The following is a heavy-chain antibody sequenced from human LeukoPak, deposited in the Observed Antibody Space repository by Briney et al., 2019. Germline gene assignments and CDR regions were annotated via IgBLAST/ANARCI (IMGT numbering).Heavy chain of an antibody. D-gene: IGHD1-20*01. J-gene: IGHJ3*02. V-gene: IGHV4-59*01. Sequence: SETLSLTCTVSVVAISSYDGNWVRQPPGNGLDWIGYIYYSGSTNYNPSLKTRGTISLDTSKNKFSLRLSSVTAADTAVYYCGGITGTRRGFDIWGQGTMVTVSS. CDR2: IYYSGST. CDR1: VVAISSYD. CDR3: GGITGTRRGFDI.